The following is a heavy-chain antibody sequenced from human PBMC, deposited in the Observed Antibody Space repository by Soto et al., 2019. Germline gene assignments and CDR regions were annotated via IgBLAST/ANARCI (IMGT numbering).Heavy chain of an antibody. CDR2: ISGSGGST. V-gene: IGHV3-23*01. Sequence: EVQLLESGGGLVQPGGSLRLSCAASGFTFSNYAVTWVRQAPGKGLEWVSTISGSGGSTYYADSVKGRFTISRDNSKNTLYLQMNGLRAEDTAVYYCAKDQGSSWYEVDYWGQGTLGTVSS. D-gene: IGHD6-13*01. CDR3: AKDQGSSWYEVDY. J-gene: IGHJ4*02. CDR1: GFTFSNYA.